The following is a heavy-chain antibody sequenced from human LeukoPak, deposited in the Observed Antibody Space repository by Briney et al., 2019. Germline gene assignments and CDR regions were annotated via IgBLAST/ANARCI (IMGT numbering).Heavy chain of an antibody. Sequence: GGSLTLSCAASGFTFSIYAMSWVRQAPGKGLEWVSAICGSGGSTYYADSVKGRLTISRDNSKNTLDLQMNSLSAEDTAVYYCAKDRVVRGVRGAFDIWGQGTMVTVSS. CDR1: GFTFSIYA. CDR2: ICGSGGST. CDR3: AKDRVVRGVRGAFDI. J-gene: IGHJ3*02. D-gene: IGHD3-10*01. V-gene: IGHV3-23*01.